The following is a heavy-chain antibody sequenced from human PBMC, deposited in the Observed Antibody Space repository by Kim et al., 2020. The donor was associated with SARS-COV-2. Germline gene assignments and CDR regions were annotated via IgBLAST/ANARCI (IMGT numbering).Heavy chain of an antibody. J-gene: IGHJ6*02. V-gene: IGHV4-31*02. Sequence: PTLKSRDTISVDTSKNQFSLKLSSVTAADTAVYYCARGIEDLDSCYGMDVWGQGTTVTVSS. CDR3: ARGIEDLDSCYGMDV.